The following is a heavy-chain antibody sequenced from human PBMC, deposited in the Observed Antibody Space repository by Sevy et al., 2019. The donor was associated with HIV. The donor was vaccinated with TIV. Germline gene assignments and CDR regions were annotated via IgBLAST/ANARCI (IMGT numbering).Heavy chain of an antibody. CDR3: ARLSSGSNYYYYYMDV. J-gene: IGHJ6*03. CDR1: GYSFTSYW. Sequence: GESLKISCKGSGYSFTSYWISWVRQMPGKGLEWMGRIDPSDSYTNYSPSFQGHVTISADKSISTAYLQWSSLKASDTDKYYCARLSSGSNYYYYYMDVWGKGTTVTVSS. D-gene: IGHD6-19*01. CDR2: IDPSDSYT. V-gene: IGHV5-10-1*01.